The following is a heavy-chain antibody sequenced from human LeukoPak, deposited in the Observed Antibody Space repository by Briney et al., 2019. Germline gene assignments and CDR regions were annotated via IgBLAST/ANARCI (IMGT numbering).Heavy chain of an antibody. J-gene: IGHJ6*02. CDR3: ASGTGTTDYYGMDV. V-gene: IGHV3-53*04. Sequence: PGGSLRLSCAASGFTVSSNYMSWVRQAPGKGLEWVSVIYSGGSTYYADSVKGRFTISRHNSKNTLYLQMNSLRAEDTAVYYCASGTGTTDYYGMDVWGQGTTVTVSS. CDR2: IYSGGST. CDR1: GFTVSSNY. D-gene: IGHD1-7*01.